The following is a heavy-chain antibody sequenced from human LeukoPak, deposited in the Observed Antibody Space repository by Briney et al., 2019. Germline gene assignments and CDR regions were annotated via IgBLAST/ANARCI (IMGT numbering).Heavy chain of an antibody. Sequence: GGSLRLSCAASGFTFSSYWMGWVRQAPGKGLEWVANIKQDGSEKYYVDSVKGRFTISRGNAKNSLYLQMNSLRAEDTAVYYCARDQGSITMIVVVTDAFDIWGQGTMVTVSS. CDR3: ARDQGSITMIVVVTDAFDI. CDR1: GFTFSSYW. V-gene: IGHV3-7*01. D-gene: IGHD3-22*01. CDR2: IKQDGSEK. J-gene: IGHJ3*02.